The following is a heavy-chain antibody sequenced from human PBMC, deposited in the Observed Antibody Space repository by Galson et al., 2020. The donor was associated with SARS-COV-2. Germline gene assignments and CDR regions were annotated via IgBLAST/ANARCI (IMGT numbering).Heavy chain of an antibody. V-gene: IGHV4-4*07. Sequence: PSETLSLTCTVSGGSISSYYWSWIRQPAGKGLEWIGRIYTSGSTNYNPSLKSRVTMSVDTSKNQFSLKLSSVTAADTAVYYCAREGFFYGAETRAFDIWGQGTMVTVSS. D-gene: IGHD4-17*01. CDR3: AREGFFYGAETRAFDI. J-gene: IGHJ3*02. CDR2: IYTSGST. CDR1: GGSISSYY.